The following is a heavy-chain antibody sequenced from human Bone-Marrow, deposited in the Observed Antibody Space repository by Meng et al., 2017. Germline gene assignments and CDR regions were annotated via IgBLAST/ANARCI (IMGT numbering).Heavy chain of an antibody. V-gene: IGHV1-8*01. D-gene: IGHD3-3*01. CDR1: GGTFTNYD. J-gene: IGHJ4*02. CDR2: MNPNSGNT. CDR3: ARMRSGYDIEY. Sequence: QVQLVQAGAEVKKPGSSVKVSCKASGGTFTNYDINWVRQATGQGLEWMGWMNPNSGNTGYAQKFQGRVTMTRSTSTSTAHMELSSLRSEDTAVYYCARMRSGYDIEYWGQGTLVTVSS.